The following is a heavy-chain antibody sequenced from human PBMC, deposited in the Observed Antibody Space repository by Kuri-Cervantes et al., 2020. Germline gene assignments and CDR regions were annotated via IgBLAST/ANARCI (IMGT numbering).Heavy chain of an antibody. CDR1: GFSFSTYW. D-gene: IGHD1-26*01. CDR2: IKHDGSEK. J-gene: IGHJ4*02. V-gene: IGHV3-7*01. CDR3: ARDLAGWDREDY. Sequence: GGSLRLSCAASGFSFSTYWMSWVRQAPGKGLEWVANIKHDGSEKYYVDSVKGRFTISRDNAKDSLSLQMNSLRAEDTAVYYCARDLAGWDREDYWGQGTLVTVSS.